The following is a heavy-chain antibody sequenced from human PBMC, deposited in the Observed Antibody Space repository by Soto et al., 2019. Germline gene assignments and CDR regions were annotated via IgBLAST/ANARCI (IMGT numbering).Heavy chain of an antibody. D-gene: IGHD1-26*01. Sequence: EVQLVESGGGLVQPGRSLRLSCAASGFTFDDYAMHWVRQAPGKGLEWVSGISWNSGSIGYADSVKGRFTISRDNAKNSLYLQMNSLRAEDTALYYCAKDIVGGWLGGSWAADIWGQGRMVTVSS. V-gene: IGHV3-9*01. CDR1: GFTFDDYA. CDR3: AKDIVGGWLGGSWAADI. J-gene: IGHJ3*02. CDR2: ISWNSGSI.